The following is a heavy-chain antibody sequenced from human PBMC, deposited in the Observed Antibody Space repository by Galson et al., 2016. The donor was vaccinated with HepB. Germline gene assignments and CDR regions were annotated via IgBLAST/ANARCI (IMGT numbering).Heavy chain of an antibody. V-gene: IGHV2-5*02. Sequence: PALVKPTQTLTLTCTFSGFSLTSSGEGVGWIRQPPGKALEWLSLISWDGDKRYSPSLKSRLTITADTSKNQVVLTMTNMDPVDTATYYCAHRRRTVVVGTQFDSWGQGILVTVSS. D-gene: IGHD2-21*01. J-gene: IGHJ4*02. CDR1: GFSLTSSGEG. CDR3: AHRRRTVVVGTQFDS. CDR2: ISWDGDK.